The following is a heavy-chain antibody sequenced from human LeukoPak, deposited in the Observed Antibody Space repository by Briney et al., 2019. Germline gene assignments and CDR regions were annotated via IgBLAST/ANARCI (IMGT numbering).Heavy chain of an antibody. V-gene: IGHV3-48*01. J-gene: IGHJ4*02. D-gene: IGHD3/OR15-3a*01. CDR3: ARVSGGDWSHFDY. CDR2: ISSSSTI. CDR1: GFTFSSYR. Sequence: GSLRLSCAASGFTFSSYRINWVRQGPGNGLEGVSYISSSSTIYYAASVKGRFTISRDNAKNSLYLQMNSLRAEDTAVYYCARVSGGDWSHFDYWGQGTLVTVSS.